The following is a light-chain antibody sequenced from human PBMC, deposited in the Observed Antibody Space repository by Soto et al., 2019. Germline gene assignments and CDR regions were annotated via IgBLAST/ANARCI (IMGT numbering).Light chain of an antibody. Sequence: EIVLTQSPGTLSLSPGERATLSCRASQSISSKLAWYQQKPGQAPRLLIYGASTRATGIPVRFSGSGSGTEFTLTITCLQSEDFAVYYCQEYNNWHPITFGGGTKVDIK. J-gene: IGKJ4*01. V-gene: IGKV3-15*01. CDR3: QEYNNWHPIT. CDR1: QSISSK. CDR2: GAS.